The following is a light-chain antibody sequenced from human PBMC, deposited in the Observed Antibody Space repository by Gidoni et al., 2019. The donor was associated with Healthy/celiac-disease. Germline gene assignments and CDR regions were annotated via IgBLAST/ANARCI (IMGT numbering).Light chain of an antibody. Sequence: IQMTQSPSSLSASVGDRVTITCRASQSIRRYLTWYQQNPRKAPKLLIYAPSSGQSGVPSRFSGSGSGTDFTLTISSLQPEDFATYYCQQSYRTPSTFGGGTKVEIK. CDR3: QQSYRTPST. J-gene: IGKJ4*01. CDR2: APS. V-gene: IGKV1-39*01. CDR1: QSIRRY.